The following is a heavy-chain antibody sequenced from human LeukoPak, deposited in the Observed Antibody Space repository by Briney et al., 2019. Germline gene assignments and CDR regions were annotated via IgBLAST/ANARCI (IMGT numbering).Heavy chain of an antibody. D-gene: IGHD3-10*01. V-gene: IGHV3-30*14. CDR3: ARAYYYGSGSYFFDY. CDR1: GFTFSSYA. J-gene: IGHJ4*02. CDR2: ISYNGNNK. Sequence: GRSLRLSCAASGFTFSSYAMHWVRQAPGKGLEWVAVISYNGNNKYYADSVKGRFTISRENAKNSLYLHMNSLRAGDTAVYYCARAYYYGSGSYFFDYWGQGTLVTVSS.